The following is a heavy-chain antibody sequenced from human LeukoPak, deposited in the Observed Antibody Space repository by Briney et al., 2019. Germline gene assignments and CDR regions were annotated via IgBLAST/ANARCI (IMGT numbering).Heavy chain of an antibody. CDR3: ARDPLLWFGEGNWFDP. CDR2: ITDTGIP. CDR1: GGSFSGYF. D-gene: IGHD3-10*01. J-gene: IGHJ5*02. Sequence: SETLSLTCALSGGSFSGYFCSWIRQPPGKGLEWIGEITDTGIPNYNPSLKSRVTISVDTSKNQFSLKLTSVTAADTAVYYCARDPLLWFGEGNWFDPWGQGTLVTVSS. V-gene: IGHV4-34*01.